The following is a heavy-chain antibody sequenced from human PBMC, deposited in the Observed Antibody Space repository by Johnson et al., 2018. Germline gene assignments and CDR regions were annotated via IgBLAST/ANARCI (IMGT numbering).Heavy chain of an antibody. D-gene: IGHD3-22*01. Sequence: VQLVECGPGLVKASEPLSLTCAVSGGSINFYYWNWIRQPPGKGLEWIGFIYYHGTTKYNHSLKSRITMSSDTSKKKLSLKLSSVTAADTPVYYCARDSGYSDSSGFSLDAFDIWGQGTMVTVSS. J-gene: IGHJ3*02. CDR1: GGSINFYY. CDR2: IYYHGTT. V-gene: IGHV4-59*01. CDR3: ARDSGYSDSSGFSLDAFDI.